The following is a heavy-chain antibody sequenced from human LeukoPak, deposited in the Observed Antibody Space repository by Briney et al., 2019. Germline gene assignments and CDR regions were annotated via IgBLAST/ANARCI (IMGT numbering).Heavy chain of an antibody. Sequence: GGSLRLSCAASGFTFDDYAMHWVRQAPGKGLEWVSGISRNSGSIGYADSVKGRFTISRDNAKNSLYLQVNSLRAEDTALYYCAKGYCSSTSCYTYYYYYMDVWGKGTTVTVSS. V-gene: IGHV3-9*01. D-gene: IGHD2-2*02. J-gene: IGHJ6*03. CDR3: AKGYCSSTSCYTYYYYYMDV. CDR1: GFTFDDYA. CDR2: ISRNSGSI.